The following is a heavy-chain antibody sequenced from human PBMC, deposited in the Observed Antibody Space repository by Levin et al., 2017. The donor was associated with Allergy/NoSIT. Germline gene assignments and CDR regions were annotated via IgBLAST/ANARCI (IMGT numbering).Heavy chain of an antibody. Sequence: PSQTLSLTCAVSGGSISSSNWWSWVRQPPGKGLEWIGEIYHSGSTNYNPSLKSRVTISVDKSKNQFSLKLSSVTAADTAVYYCARLTTENYYYYYMDVWGKGTTVTVSS. CDR3: ARLTTENYYYYYMDV. V-gene: IGHV4-4*02. J-gene: IGHJ6*03. D-gene: IGHD4-17*01. CDR2: IYHSGST. CDR1: GGSISSSNW.